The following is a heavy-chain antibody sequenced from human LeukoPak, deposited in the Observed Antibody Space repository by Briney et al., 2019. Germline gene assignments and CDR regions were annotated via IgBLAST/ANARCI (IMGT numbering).Heavy chain of an antibody. V-gene: IGHV4-39*01. CDR3: ARHWLTSDAFDI. J-gene: IGHJ3*02. CDR1: GGSISSSSYY. Sequence: SETLSLTCTVSGGSISSSSYYWGWIRQPPGKGLEWIGSIYYSGSTYYNPSLKSRVTISVDTSKNQFSLKLSSVTAADTAVYYCARHWLTSDAFDIWGQGTMVTASS. D-gene: IGHD2/OR15-2a*01. CDR2: IYYSGST.